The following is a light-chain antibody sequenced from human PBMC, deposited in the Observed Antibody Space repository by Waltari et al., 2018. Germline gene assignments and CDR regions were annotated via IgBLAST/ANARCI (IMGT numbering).Light chain of an antibody. Sequence: QPVLTQPPSSSASPGDSARLTCTLPSDINVGDFIISWYQQKPGSPPRFLLYYKSDSEKAQGSGVPSRFSGSKDASANAGILVISGLQSEDEADYYCMFWPNNVWVFGGGTKLTVL. CDR2: YKSDSEK. V-gene: IGLV5-37*01. J-gene: IGLJ3*02. CDR3: MFWPNNVWV. CDR1: SDINVGDFI.